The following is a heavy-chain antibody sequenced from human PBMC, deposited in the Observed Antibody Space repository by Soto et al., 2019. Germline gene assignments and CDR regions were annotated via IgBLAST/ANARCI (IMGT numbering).Heavy chain of an antibody. Sequence: QVQLVESGGGVVQPGRSLRLSCAASGFTFSSYAMHWVRQAPGKGLEWVAVISYDGSNKYYADSVKGRFTISRDNSKNTLDLQMNSLGAEDTGVYYCARDAQWLVSLDHWGQGTLVTVSS. D-gene: IGHD6-19*01. CDR1: GFTFSSYA. CDR2: ISYDGSNK. J-gene: IGHJ4*02. V-gene: IGHV3-30-3*01. CDR3: ARDAQWLVSLDH.